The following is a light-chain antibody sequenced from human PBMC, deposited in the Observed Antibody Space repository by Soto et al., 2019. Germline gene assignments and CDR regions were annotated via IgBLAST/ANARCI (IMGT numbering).Light chain of an antibody. Sequence: QSALTQPASVSGSPGQSITISCTGTSSDVGPYNYVSWYQQHPGKAPKLMIYDVSDRPSGVSARFSGSKSGYTASLTISGLQAEDEADYYCASYTTSATYVFGTGTQLTVL. V-gene: IGLV2-14*03. CDR1: SSDVGPYNY. CDR3: ASYTTSATYV. J-gene: IGLJ1*01. CDR2: DVS.